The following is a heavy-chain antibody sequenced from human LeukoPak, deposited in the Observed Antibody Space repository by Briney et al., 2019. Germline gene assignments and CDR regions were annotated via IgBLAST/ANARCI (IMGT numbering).Heavy chain of an antibody. Sequence: ASVKVSCKASGYIFTGYYMHWVRQAPGQGLEWMGWINPNSGDRNYAQKFQGRVTMTRDTSISTAYMELSRLRSDDTAVYYCARVRYRLAETYIDYWGQGTLVTVSS. J-gene: IGHJ4*02. CDR3: ARVRYRLAETYIDY. D-gene: IGHD3-16*01. V-gene: IGHV1-2*02. CDR1: GYIFTGYY. CDR2: INPNSGDR.